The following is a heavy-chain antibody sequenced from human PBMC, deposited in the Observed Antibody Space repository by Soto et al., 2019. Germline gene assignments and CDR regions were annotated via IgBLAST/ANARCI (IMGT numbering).Heavy chain of an antibody. V-gene: IGHV4-34*01. Sequence: QVQLHQWGAGLLKPSETLSLTCAVYDGSFSDYYWTWIRQSPGKGLEWIGEINHSGSTSYKSSLKSRVTIPIDTSKNQFSLKLTSVTASDTAVYYCARGKFGFSYYYYYYLDVWGKGTTVTVSS. CDR3: ARGKFGFSYYYYYYLDV. J-gene: IGHJ6*03. D-gene: IGHD2-21*01. CDR1: DGSFSDYY. CDR2: INHSGST.